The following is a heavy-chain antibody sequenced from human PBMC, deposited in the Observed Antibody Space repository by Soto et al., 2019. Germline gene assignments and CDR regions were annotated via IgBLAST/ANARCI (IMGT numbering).Heavy chain of an antibody. Sequence: SETLSLTCTLSGGSVRAPDCWNCVRQSPDKGLEWIAEVHISGHSNYNPSLRSRVSVSIDSSKNQFYLNLNSVTAADTAIYYCARVRQGCSANNCYFDPWGQGTQVTAPQ. CDR3: ARVRQGCSANNCYFDP. J-gene: IGHJ5*01. CDR1: GGSVRAPDC. V-gene: IGHV4-4*02. CDR2: VHISGHS. D-gene: IGHD1-1*01.